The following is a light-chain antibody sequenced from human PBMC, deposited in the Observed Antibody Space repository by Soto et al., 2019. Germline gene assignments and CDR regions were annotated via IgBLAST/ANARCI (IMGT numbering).Light chain of an antibody. J-gene: IGKJ4*01. CDR1: QTISSM. Sequence: DIPMTPSPSTLSGSLSPRFTMNLWASQTISSMLAWYQQKPGKAPKLLINKASTLKSGVPSRFSGSGSGTEFTLTISSLQAEDFATYYCQQLRMYPSTFGGGTKVDIK. CDR2: KAS. CDR3: QQLRMYPST. V-gene: IGKV1-5*03.